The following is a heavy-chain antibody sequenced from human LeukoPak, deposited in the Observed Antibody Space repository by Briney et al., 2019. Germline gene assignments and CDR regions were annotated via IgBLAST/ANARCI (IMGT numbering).Heavy chain of an antibody. J-gene: IGHJ6*03. Sequence: PGGSLRLSCAASGFTFSSYSMNWVRQAPGKGLEWVSTISGSGGRTDYADSVKGRFTISRDNSKNTMYLQLNSLRAEDTAVYYCAKDRGHCINGVCHNYYYMDVWGKGTTVTVSS. D-gene: IGHD2-8*01. V-gene: IGHV3-23*01. CDR3: AKDRGHCINGVCHNYYYMDV. CDR2: ISGSGGRT. CDR1: GFTFSSYS.